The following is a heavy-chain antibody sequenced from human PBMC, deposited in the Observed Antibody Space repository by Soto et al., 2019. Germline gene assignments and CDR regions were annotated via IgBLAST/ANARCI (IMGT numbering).Heavy chain of an antibody. D-gene: IGHD2-15*01. CDR2: IYYSGSA. Sequence: QVQLQESGPGLLKPSQTLSLTCTVSGGSISSGGYFWNWIRHHPGKGLEWIGYIYYSGSAYYNPSLKSRVTISLDTSKNQFSLKVNSVTDADTAIYYCARDTPTGRRGSAIDIWGPGTAVTVSS. J-gene: IGHJ3*02. CDR1: GGSISSGGYF. V-gene: IGHV4-31*03. CDR3: ARDTPTGRRGSAIDI.